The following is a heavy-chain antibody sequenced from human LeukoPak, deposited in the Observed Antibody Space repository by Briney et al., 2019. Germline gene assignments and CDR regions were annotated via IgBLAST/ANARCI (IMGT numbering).Heavy chain of an antibody. Sequence: GGSLRLSCAASGFTFSSYEMNWVRQAPGKGLEWVSYISSSGDIISYLDSVKGRFTISRDNARNSLYLQMNSLTGEDTAIYYCAREGSPDTAMAPDALGMWGQGTMVTVSS. CDR1: GFTFSSYE. V-gene: IGHV3-48*03. CDR3: AREGSPDTAMAPDALGM. D-gene: IGHD5-18*01. CDR2: ISSSGDII. J-gene: IGHJ3*02.